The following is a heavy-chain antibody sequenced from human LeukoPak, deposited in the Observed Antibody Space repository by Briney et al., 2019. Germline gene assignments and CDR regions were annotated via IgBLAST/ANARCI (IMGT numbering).Heavy chain of an antibody. CDR1: GGSITSYY. CDR3: ARVRFLEWSLYYFDY. V-gene: IGHV4-59*01. Sequence: SETLSLTCTVSGGSITSYYWSWIRQPPGKGVEWIGYIYYSGTTNYNPSLKSRITISVDTSMKQFSLRLSSMTAADTAVYYCARVRFLEWSLYYFDYWGQGALVTVSS. D-gene: IGHD3-3*01. J-gene: IGHJ4*02. CDR2: IYYSGTT.